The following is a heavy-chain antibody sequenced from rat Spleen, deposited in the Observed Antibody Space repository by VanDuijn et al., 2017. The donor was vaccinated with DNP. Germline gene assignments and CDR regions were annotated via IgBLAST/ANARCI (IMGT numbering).Heavy chain of an antibody. J-gene: IGHJ4*01. CDR3: ATHGSIATISTGAMDV. V-gene: IGHV5S10*01. CDR2: IIYDGSGT. Sequence: EVQLVESGGGLVQPGRSLKLSCEASGFTFSDYSMAWVRQAPKKGLEWVAMIIYDGSGTYYGDSVKGRFTISRDNAKNPLHLQMDSLRSEDTATYYCATHGSIATISTGAMDVWGQGTSVTVSS. D-gene: IGHD1-2*01. CDR1: GFTFSDYS.